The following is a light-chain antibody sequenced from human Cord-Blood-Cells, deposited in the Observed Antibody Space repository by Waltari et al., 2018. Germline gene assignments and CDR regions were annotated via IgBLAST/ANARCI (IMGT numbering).Light chain of an antibody. V-gene: IGLV2-14*01. CDR3: SSYTSSSTLV. J-gene: IGLJ3*02. CDR2: DVS. CDR1: SSDVGGYNY. Sequence: QSALTQPASVSGSPGRPITISCTGTSSDVGGYNYVSWYQQHPGKAPKLMIYDVSNRPSGVSNRFSGSKSGNTASLTISGLQAEDEADYYCSSYTSSSTLVFGGGTKLNVL.